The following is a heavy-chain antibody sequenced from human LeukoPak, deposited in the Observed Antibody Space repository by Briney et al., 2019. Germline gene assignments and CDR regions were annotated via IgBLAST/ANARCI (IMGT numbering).Heavy chain of an antibody. J-gene: IGHJ4*02. Sequence: AASVKVSCKASGYTFINNDINWVRQATGQGIEWMGWVSPDSGDTGYAPNFRGRVTMTTDTSINTAYMELTSLTSEDTAIYYCTRGRAAGDWGQGTLVTVSS. CDR2: VSPDSGDT. V-gene: IGHV1-8*01. CDR3: TRGRAAGD. D-gene: IGHD6-19*01. CDR1: GYTFINND.